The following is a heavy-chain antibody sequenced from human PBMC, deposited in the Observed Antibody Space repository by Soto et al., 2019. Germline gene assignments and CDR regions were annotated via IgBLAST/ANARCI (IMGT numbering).Heavy chain of an antibody. CDR3: ARGLDYDFWSGYPYNYYYMDV. V-gene: IGHV4-59*08. D-gene: IGHD3-3*01. Sequence: QVQLQESGPGLVKPSETLSLTCTVSGGSISSYYWSWIRQPPGKGLEWIGYIYYSGSTNYNPSLKSRVTRSVDTSKNQFSLKLSSVTAADTAVYYCARGLDYDFWSGYPYNYYYMDVWGKGTTVTVSS. J-gene: IGHJ6*03. CDR2: IYYSGST. CDR1: GGSISSYY.